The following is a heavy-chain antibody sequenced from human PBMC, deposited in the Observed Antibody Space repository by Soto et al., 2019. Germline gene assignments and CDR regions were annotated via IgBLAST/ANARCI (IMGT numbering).Heavy chain of an antibody. D-gene: IGHD3-16*01. J-gene: IGHJ6*02. CDR1: GGSISSYY. V-gene: IGHV4-59*01. CDR3: ARLGGYYGMDV. Sequence: SETLSLTCTVSGGSISSYYWSWIRQPPGKGLEWIGYIYYSGSTNYNPSLKSRVTISVDTSKNQFSLKLSSVTAADTAVYYCARLGGYYGMDVWGQGTTVTAP. CDR2: IYYSGST.